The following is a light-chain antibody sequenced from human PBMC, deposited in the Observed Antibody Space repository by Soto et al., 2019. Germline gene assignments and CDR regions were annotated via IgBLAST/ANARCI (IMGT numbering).Light chain of an antibody. Sequence: EIVLSQSPGTLSLSEGERATLSCRASQSVGHMFLAWFQQKPGQAPRLLIFDAYRRATGIPDRFSGSGSGTNFALTISRLEPEDFALYYCHQYASSFGTFGQG. CDR1: QSVGHMF. V-gene: IGKV3-20*01. CDR2: DAY. CDR3: HQYASSFGT. J-gene: IGKJ1*01.